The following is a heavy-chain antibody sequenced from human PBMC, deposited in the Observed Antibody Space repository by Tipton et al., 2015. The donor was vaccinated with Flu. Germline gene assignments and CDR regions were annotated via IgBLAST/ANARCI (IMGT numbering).Heavy chain of an antibody. Sequence: EKYYVESVKGRFTISRDNAKNSLYLQMNSLRAEDTAVYYCARTRGGYCTSTSCFADYFDYWGQGTLVTVSS. J-gene: IGHJ4*02. V-gene: IGHV3-7*04. CDR2: EK. D-gene: IGHD2-2*01. CDR3: ARTRGGYCTSTSCFADYFDY.